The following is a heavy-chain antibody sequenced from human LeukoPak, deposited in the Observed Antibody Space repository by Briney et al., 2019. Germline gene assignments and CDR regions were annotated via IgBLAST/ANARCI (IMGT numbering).Heavy chain of an antibody. D-gene: IGHD4-17*01. V-gene: IGHV4-30-4*01. CDR1: GGSISSGDYY. Sequence: SQTLSLTCTVSGGSISSGDYYRSWIRQPPGKGLEWIGYIYYSGSTYYNPSLKSRVTISVDTSKNQFSLKLSSVTAADTAVYYCARGPFYGDYYYYYGMDVWGKGTTVTVSS. CDR3: ARGPFYGDYYYYYGMDV. J-gene: IGHJ6*04. CDR2: IYYSGST.